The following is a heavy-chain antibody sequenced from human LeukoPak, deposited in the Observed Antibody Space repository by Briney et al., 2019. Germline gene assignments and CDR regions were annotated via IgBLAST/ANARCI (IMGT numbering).Heavy chain of an antibody. V-gene: IGHV3-48*04. CDR1: GFTFSSYS. Sequence: GGSLRLSCAASGFTFSSYSMNWVRQAPGKGLEWVSYISSSSSTIYYADSVKGRFTISRDNAKNSLYLQMNGLRVEDTAIYYCAKDFPHWYEVPHGMDVWGQGTTVTV. D-gene: IGHD1-14*01. J-gene: IGHJ6*02. CDR2: ISSSSSTI. CDR3: AKDFPHWYEVPHGMDV.